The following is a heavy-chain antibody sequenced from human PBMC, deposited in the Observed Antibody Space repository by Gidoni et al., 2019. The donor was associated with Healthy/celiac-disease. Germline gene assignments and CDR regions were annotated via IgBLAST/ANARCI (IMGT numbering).Heavy chain of an antibody. CDR1: GGSISSGAYY. V-gene: IGHV4-31*03. Sequence: QVQLQESGPGLVKPSQTLSLTCTVSGGSISSGAYYWRCIRQHPGKGLEWIGYIYYSGSTYYNPSLKSRVTISVDTSKNQFSLKLSSVTAADTAVYYCARGVLDIVVVPAFSAFDPWGQGTLVTVSS. D-gene: IGHD2-2*03. J-gene: IGHJ5*02. CDR2: IYYSGST. CDR3: ARGVLDIVVVPAFSAFDP.